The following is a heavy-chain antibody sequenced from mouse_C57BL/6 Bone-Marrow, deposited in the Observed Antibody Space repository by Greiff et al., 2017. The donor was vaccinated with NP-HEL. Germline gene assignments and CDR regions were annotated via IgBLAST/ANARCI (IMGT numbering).Heavy chain of an antibody. Sequence: EVKLMESGGGLVQPGGSLSLSCAASGFTFTDYYMSWVRQPPGKALEWLGFIRNKANGYTTEYSASVKGRFTITRDNSQSILYLQLNALRAEDRATEDWARYTTVVARGDAMDYWGQGTSVTVSA. J-gene: IGHJ4*01. CDR2: IRNKANGYTT. D-gene: IGHD1-1*01. CDR1: GFTFTDYY. V-gene: IGHV7-3*01. CDR3: ARYTTVVARGDAMDY.